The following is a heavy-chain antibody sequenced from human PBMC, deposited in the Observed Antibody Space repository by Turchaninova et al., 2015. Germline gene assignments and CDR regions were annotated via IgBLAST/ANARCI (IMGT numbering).Heavy chain of an antibody. J-gene: IGHJ4*02. Sequence: QVQLVQSGAEVKKPGASVKVSCKASGYTFTSYYMHWVRQAPGQGLEWMGIINPTDGSTSYPQKFQGRVTMTRDTSTSTVYMELSSLRSEDTAVYYCARDDFGSYPVDYWGQGTLVTVSS. CDR1: GYTFTSYY. V-gene: IGHV1-46*01. CDR3: ARDDFGSYPVDY. CDR2: INPTDGST. D-gene: IGHD1-26*01.